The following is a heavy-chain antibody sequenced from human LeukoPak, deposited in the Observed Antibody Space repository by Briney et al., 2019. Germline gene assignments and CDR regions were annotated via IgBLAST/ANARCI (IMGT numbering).Heavy chain of an antibody. V-gene: IGHV3-21*01. CDR1: GNPKSSLK. D-gene: IGHD2-2*01. CDR3: ARASRGY. Sequence: GVHQRPICAGFGNPKSSLKRKSVDHAGGRRLKKNTSISSSSSYIYYADSVKGRFTISRDNAKNSLYLQMNSLRAEDTAVYYCARASRGYWGQGTLVTVSS. J-gene: IGHJ4*02. CDR2: ISSSSSYI.